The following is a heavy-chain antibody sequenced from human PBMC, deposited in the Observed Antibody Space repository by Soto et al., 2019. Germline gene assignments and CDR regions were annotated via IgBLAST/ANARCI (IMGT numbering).Heavy chain of an antibody. J-gene: IGHJ4*02. Sequence: PSGTPSPTCPVSGGSLSHWYRWSWVRPSPQRGLEYIGEIFHDGTANYYPSFERRVAMSVDTSRNQFSLKLTSVTAADTAVYFCARLVYDTRLNYMYFDFWGPGTLVTVSS. CDR3: ARLVYDTRLNYMYFDF. D-gene: IGHD3-10*01. V-gene: IGHV4-4*02. CDR2: IFHDGTA. CDR1: GGSLSHWYR.